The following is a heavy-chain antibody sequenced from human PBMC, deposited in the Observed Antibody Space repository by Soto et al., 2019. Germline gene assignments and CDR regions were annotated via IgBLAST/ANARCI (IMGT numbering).Heavy chain of an antibody. D-gene: IGHD6-19*01. J-gene: IGHJ6*02. V-gene: IGHV3-30*18. Sequence: PGGSLRLSCAASGFLFSSYGMHWVLLAPGKGQEWVAVISHDRSNKSYADSVKGRFTISRENSKNTLYLQMNSLRAEDTAVYYCAKVRTYSSGWYWIHYGMYVWGQGT. CDR2: ISHDRSNK. CDR1: GFLFSSYG. CDR3: AKVRTYSSGWYWIHYGMYV.